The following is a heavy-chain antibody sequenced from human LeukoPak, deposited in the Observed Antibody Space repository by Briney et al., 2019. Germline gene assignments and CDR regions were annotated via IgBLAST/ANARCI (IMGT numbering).Heavy chain of an antibody. V-gene: IGHV3-48*04. CDR2: ISAIISSST. CDR1: GFTFSSYS. CDR3: ARDFHRRYYDSSGYNAFDI. D-gene: IGHD3-22*01. Sequence: PGRSLRLSCAASGFTFSSYSMNWVRQAPGKGLEWVSYISAIISSSTYYADSVKGRFTISRDNAKNSLYLQMNSLRAEDTAVYYCARDFHRRYYDSSGYNAFDIWGQGTMVTVSS. J-gene: IGHJ3*02.